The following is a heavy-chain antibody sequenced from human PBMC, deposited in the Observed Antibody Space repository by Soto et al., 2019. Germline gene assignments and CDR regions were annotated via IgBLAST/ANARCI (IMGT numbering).Heavy chain of an antibody. CDR2: IWYDGSNK. Sequence: GGSLRLSCAASGFTFSSYGMHWVRQAPGKGLEWVAVIWYDGSNKYYADSVKGRFTISRDNSKNTLYLQMNSLRAEDTAVYYCARDVRFLEHYYMDVWGKGTTVTVSS. CDR1: GFTFSSYG. J-gene: IGHJ6*03. D-gene: IGHD3-3*01. V-gene: IGHV3-33*01. CDR3: ARDVRFLEHYYMDV.